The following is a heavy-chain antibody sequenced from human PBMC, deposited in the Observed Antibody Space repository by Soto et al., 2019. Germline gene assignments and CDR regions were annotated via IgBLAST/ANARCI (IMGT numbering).Heavy chain of an antibody. J-gene: IGHJ4*02. CDR3: ARHTVAAKTEFDH. V-gene: IGHV4-39*01. CDR1: GDSVDSVDYY. CDR2: IHYSGST. D-gene: IGHD6-25*01. Sequence: PSETLSLTCTVSGDSVDSVDYYWGWIRQPPGKGLEWIVSIHYSGSTYYSPSLKSRATISGDTSKSQFSLTLSSVTAADTAVYYGARHTVAAKTEFDHWGQGTLVTVSS.